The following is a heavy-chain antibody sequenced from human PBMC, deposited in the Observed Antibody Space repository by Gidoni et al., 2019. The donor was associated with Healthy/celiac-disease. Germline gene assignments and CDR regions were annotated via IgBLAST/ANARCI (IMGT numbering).Heavy chain of an antibody. J-gene: IGHJ6*02. CDR2: INPSGGST. CDR3: ARDPGAGTFSV. V-gene: IGHV1-46*01. CDR1: GYTFTSYY. D-gene: IGHD6-13*01. Sequence: QVQLVQSGAEVKKPGASVTVSCTASGYTFTSYYMHWVRQAPGQGLEWMGIINPSGGSTSYAQKFQGRVTMTRDTSTSTVYMELSSLRSEDTAVYYCARDPGAGTFSVWGQGTTVTVSS.